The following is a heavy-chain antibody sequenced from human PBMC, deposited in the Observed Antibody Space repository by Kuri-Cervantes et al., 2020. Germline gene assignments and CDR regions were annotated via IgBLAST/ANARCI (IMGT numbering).Heavy chain of an antibody. V-gene: IGHV3-33*01. Sequence: LSLTCAASGFTFSSYGMHWVRQAPGKGLEWVAVIWYDGSNKYYADSVKGRFTISRDNSKNTLYLQMNSLRAEDTAVYYCARVGLKQQLHYWYFDLWGRGTLVTVSS. J-gene: IGHJ2*01. CDR1: GFTFSSYG. CDR2: IWYDGSNK. D-gene: IGHD6-13*01. CDR3: ARVGLKQQLHYWYFDL.